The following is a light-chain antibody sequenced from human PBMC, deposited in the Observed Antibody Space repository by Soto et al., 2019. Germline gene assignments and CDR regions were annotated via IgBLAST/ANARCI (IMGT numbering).Light chain of an antibody. CDR3: QQLNAYPRT. CDR1: QGVGSY. CDR2: LAS. J-gene: IGKJ1*01. V-gene: IGKV1-9*01. Sequence: DIQLTQSPTFLSTSVGDRVTITCRASQGVGSYLALYQQRPGKAPKFLICLASTLQSGVPSRFSGSGTGTEFNLTINNLQPEDFATYYCQQLNAYPRTFGRGTRVE.